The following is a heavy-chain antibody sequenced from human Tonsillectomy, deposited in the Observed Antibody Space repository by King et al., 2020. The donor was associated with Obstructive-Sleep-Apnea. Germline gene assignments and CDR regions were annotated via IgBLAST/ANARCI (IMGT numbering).Heavy chain of an antibody. D-gene: IGHD6-13*01. J-gene: IGHJ6*01. V-gene: IGHV1-8*01. CDR1: GYTFTSHD. Sequence: VQLVESGAEVKKPGASVKVSCTASGYTFTSHDINWVRQATGQGLEWMGWMNPNSGNTGYAQKFQDRVTMTSDTSISTAYMELSSLRSEDTAVYYCAAGSWYYYGMDVWGQGPTVTVSS. CDR3: AAGSWYYYGMDV. CDR2: MNPNSGNT.